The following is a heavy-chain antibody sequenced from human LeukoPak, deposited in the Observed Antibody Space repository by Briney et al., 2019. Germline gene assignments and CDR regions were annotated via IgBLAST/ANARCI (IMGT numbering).Heavy chain of an antibody. CDR2: INHSGST. CDR1: GESFSGYY. D-gene: IGHD4/OR15-4a*01. J-gene: IGHJ4*02. Sequence: SETLSLTCAVYGESFSGYYWSWIRQPPGKGLEWIGEINHSGSTNYNPSLKSRVTISVDTSKNQFSLKLSSVTAADTAVYYCARGLTTQVDYWGQETLVTVSS. CDR3: ARGLTTQVDY. V-gene: IGHV4-34*01.